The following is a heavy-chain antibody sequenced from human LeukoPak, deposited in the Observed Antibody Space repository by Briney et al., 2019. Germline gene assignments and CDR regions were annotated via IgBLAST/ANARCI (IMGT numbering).Heavy chain of an antibody. CDR1: GFTFSSYG. D-gene: IGHD3-10*01. CDR3: AKGITMVRGRSHGMDV. J-gene: IGHJ6*02. V-gene: IGHV3-30*18. Sequence: PGGSLRLSCAASGFTFSSYGMHWVRQAPGKGLEWVAVISYDGSNKYYADSVKGRFTISRDNSKNTLYLQMNSLRAEDTAVYYCAKGITMVRGRSHGMDVWGQGTTVTVSS. CDR2: ISYDGSNK.